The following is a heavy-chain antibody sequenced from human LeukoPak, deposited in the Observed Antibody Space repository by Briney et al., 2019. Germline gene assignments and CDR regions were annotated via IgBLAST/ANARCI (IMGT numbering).Heavy chain of an antibody. Sequence: PGGSLRLSXAASGFTFSSYSMNWVRQAPGKGLEWVAFISTGSHYIYYADSVKGRFTISRDNAKNSLYLQMNSLRAEDTAVYYCASRSGSYFLNWGQGALVTVSS. J-gene: IGHJ4*02. CDR1: GFTFSSYS. CDR3: ASRSGSYFLN. V-gene: IGHV3-21*01. CDR2: ISTGSHYI. D-gene: IGHD1-26*01.